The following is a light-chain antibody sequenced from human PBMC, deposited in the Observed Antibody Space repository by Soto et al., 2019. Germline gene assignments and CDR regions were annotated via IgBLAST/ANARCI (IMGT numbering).Light chain of an antibody. CDR2: GAS. CDR3: QQYNNWPPIT. Sequence: EILMTQYPATLSVSPGDRATLSCGASQSVTSNLAWYQQKPGQAPRLLSYGASTRATGIPARFSGSGSGTEFTLTISSLQSEDFAVYFGQQYNNWPPITFGHGTRLEI. CDR1: QSVTSN. V-gene: IGKV3-15*01. J-gene: IGKJ5*01.